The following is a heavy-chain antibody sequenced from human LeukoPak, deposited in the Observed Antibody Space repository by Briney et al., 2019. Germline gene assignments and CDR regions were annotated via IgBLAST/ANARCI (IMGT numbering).Heavy chain of an antibody. CDR3: ARDYDYGDYVSAFDI. J-gene: IGHJ3*02. D-gene: IGHD4-17*01. CDR2: ISAYNGNT. V-gene: IGHV1-18*01. CDR1: GYTFTSYG. Sequence: ASVKVSCKASGYTFTSYGISWVRQAPGQGLEWMGWISAYNGNTNYAQKLQGRVTMTTDTSTSTAYMELRSLRSDDTAVYYCARDYDYGDYVSAFDIWGQGTMVTVSS.